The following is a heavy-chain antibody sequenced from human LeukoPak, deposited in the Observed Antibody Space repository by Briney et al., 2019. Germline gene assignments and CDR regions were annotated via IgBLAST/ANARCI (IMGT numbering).Heavy chain of an antibody. Sequence: GGSLRLSCAASGFTFSSYAMSWVRQAPGKGLVWVSRINSDGSSTSHADSVKGRFTISRDNAQNTLYLQMNSLRAEDTAGYYCARGGYYYGSGSTDYWGQGTLVTVPS. J-gene: IGHJ4*02. V-gene: IGHV3-74*01. CDR1: GFTFSSYA. D-gene: IGHD3-10*01. CDR2: INSDGSST. CDR3: ARGGYYYGSGSTDY.